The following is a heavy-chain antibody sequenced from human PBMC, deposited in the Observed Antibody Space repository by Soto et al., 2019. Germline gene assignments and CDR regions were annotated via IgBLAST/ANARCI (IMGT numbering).Heavy chain of an antibody. J-gene: IGHJ4*02. CDR2: INPRAVST. D-gene: IGHD6-19*01. Sequence: ASVKVSCKASGYTFTNNYIHWVRQAPGQGLEWMGVINPRAVSTTYAQKFQGRVTLTSDTSTSTVYMELSSLRSEDTAVYYCGISLGIVVDSGGWWANYFDHWGQGALVTVSS. CDR3: GISLGIVVDSGGWWANYFDH. V-gene: IGHV1-46*01. CDR1: GYTFTNNY.